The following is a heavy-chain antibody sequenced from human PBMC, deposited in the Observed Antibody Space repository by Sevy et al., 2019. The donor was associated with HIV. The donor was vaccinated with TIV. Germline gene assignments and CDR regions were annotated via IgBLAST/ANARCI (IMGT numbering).Heavy chain of an antibody. Sequence: GGSLRLSCTTSGFTFGDYAMNWVRQAPGKGLEWVAFLKSKADGGTVDHAASVKGRFPISREDSKSIAYLQMNDLTTEDTGVYYCTRWKGLQSIFDYWGQGALVTVSS. CDR2: LKSKADGGTV. D-gene: IGHD1-1*01. V-gene: IGHV3-49*04. J-gene: IGHJ4*02. CDR1: GFTFGDYA. CDR3: TRWKGLQSIFDY.